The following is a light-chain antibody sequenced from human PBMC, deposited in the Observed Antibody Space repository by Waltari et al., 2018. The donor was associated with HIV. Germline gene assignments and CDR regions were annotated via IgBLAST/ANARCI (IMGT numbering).Light chain of an antibody. CDR1: RNDVGGYDN. CDR2: QVT. V-gene: IGLV2-8*01. Sequence: QSALTQPPSASGSPGQSVTISCTGTRNDVGGYDNVSWYQQFPGKAPKLIIYQVTKRPSGVPDRFFGSKSGSTASLTVSGLQAEDEAYYYCTSYAGSTFTIFGGGTKLTVL. CDR3: TSYAGSTFTI. J-gene: IGLJ2*01.